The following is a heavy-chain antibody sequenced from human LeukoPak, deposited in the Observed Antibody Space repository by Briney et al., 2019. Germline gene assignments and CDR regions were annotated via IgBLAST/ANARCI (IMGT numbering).Heavy chain of an antibody. CDR2: LYHPDST. Sequence: SETLSLTCGVSGYPINNAYYWVWIRQPPGKGLEWIGSLYHPDSTYYNTSPKSRVTMSVDTTRNQFSLRLSFVTAADTAVYYCARQYDSYFYYYLDLWGTGTTVTVSS. CDR1: GYPINNAYY. D-gene: IGHD2-2*01. V-gene: IGHV4-38-2*01. J-gene: IGHJ6*03. CDR3: ARQYDSYFYYYLDL.